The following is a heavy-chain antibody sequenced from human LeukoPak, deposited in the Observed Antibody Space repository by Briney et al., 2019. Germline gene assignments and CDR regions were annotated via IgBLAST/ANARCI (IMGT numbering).Heavy chain of an antibody. V-gene: IGHV3-11*04. CDR2: ISSSGSTI. Sequence: GGSLRLSRAASGFTFSDYYMSWIRQAPGKGLEWVSYISSSGSTIYYADSVKGRFTISRDNAKNSLYLQMNSLRAEDTAVYYCARDQVVRGVIDYYYYMDVWGKGTTVTVSS. CDR3: ARDQVVRGVIDYYYYMDV. D-gene: IGHD3-10*01. CDR1: GFTFSDYY. J-gene: IGHJ6*03.